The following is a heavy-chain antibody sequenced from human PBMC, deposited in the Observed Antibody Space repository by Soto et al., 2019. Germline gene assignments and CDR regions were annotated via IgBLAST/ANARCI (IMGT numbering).Heavy chain of an antibody. CDR2: IKSKTDGGTT. D-gene: IGHD1-1*01. Sequence: GGSLRLSCAASGFTFSNAWMSWVRQAPGKGLEWVGRIKSKTDGGTTDYAAPVKGRFTISRDDSKNTLYLQMNSLKTEDPAVYYCTTDEGTTGTADAFDIWGQGTMVTVSS. V-gene: IGHV3-15*01. CDR3: TTDEGTTGTADAFDI. CDR1: GFTFSNAW. J-gene: IGHJ3*02.